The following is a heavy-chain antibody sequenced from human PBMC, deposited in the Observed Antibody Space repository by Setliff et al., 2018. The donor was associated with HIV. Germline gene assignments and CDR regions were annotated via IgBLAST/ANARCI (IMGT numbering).Heavy chain of an antibody. CDR3: ARGRDSSGLGEFDP. J-gene: IGHJ5*02. D-gene: IGHD3-22*01. CDR2: IYHSGFT. V-gene: IGHV4-38-2*02. CDR1: GYSISSGYY. Sequence: PSETLSLTCTVSGYSISSGYYWGWIRLPPGKGLEWIGDIYHSGFTIYNPSLKSRVTLSLDTSKNQFSLKLSSVTAADTAVYFCARGRDSSGLGEFDPWGQGTLVTVSS.